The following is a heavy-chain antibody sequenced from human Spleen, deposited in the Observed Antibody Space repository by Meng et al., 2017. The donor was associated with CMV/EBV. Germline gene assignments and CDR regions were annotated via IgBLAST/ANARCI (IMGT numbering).Heavy chain of an antibody. J-gene: IGHJ4*02. Sequence: GSLRLSCAVYGGSFKNFYWNWIRQSPGQGLEWIGEINHNERTNYNPSLESRVTISVDTSKNQFSLKLSSVTAADTAVYYCARLSIAYCGGDCYSYYFDYWGQGTLVTVSS. CDR2: INHNERT. CDR3: ARLSIAYCGGDCYSYYFDY. CDR1: GGSFKNFY. V-gene: IGHV4-34*01. D-gene: IGHD2-21*01.